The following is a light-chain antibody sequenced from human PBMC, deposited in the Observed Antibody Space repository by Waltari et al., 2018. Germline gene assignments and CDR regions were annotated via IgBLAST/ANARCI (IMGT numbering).Light chain of an antibody. Sequence: EFVLTQSPGTLSLSPGERATLSCRASQTVITNFLAWYQQKPGQAPRLLVYGASIRATGIPDRFSGSGSGTDFTLTITRLEPEDFAVYYCQLYGSSSTPRTSGQGTRLE. J-gene: IGKJ5*01. CDR2: GAS. CDR1: QTVITNF. CDR3: QLYGSSSTPRT. V-gene: IGKV3-20*01.